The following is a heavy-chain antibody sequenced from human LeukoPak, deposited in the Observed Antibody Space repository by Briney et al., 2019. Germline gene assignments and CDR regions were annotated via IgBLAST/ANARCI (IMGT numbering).Heavy chain of an antibody. J-gene: IGHJ4*02. CDR3: ARQGAYSSSFDY. CDR2: IYYSGST. D-gene: IGHD6-6*01. V-gene: IGHV4-39*01. CDR1: GGSISGSSYY. Sequence: PSETLSLTCTVSGGSISGSSYYWGWIRQPPGKGLEWIGSIYYSGSTYYNPSLKSRVTISVDTSKKQFSLKLSSVTAADTAVYYCARQGAYSSSFDYWGQGTLVTVSS.